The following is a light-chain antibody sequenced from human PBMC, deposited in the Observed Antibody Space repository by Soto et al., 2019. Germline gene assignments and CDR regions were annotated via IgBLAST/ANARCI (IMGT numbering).Light chain of an antibody. V-gene: IGKV4-1*01. J-gene: IGKJ1*01. CDR1: QSVLYSSNNKNY. CDR2: WAS. Sequence: DIVMTQSPDSLAVSLGERATINCKSSQSVLYSSNNKNYLAWYQQKPGQPPKLLIYWASTRESGVPDRFSGSGSVTDFTLTIISLQAEDVAVYYCQQYYSTPFTFGQGTKVEIK. CDR3: QQYYSTPFT.